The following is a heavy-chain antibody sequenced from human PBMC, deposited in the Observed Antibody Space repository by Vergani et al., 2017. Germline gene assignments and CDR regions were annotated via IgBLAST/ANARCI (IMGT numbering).Heavy chain of an antibody. D-gene: IGHD2-2*01. Sequence: QVQLVQSGAEVKKPGASVKVSCKASGYTFTGYYMHWVRQAPGRGLEWMGWINPNSGGTNYAQKFQGRVTMTRDTSISTAYMELSRLRSDDTAVYYCARVGLGYCSSTSCNYGMDVWGQGTTVTVSS. CDR1: GYTFTGYY. CDR3: ARVGLGYCSSTSCNYGMDV. CDR2: INPNSGGT. V-gene: IGHV1-2*02. J-gene: IGHJ6*02.